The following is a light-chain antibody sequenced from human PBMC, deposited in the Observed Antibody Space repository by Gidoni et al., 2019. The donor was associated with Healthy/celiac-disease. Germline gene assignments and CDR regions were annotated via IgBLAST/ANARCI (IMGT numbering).Light chain of an antibody. CDR3: QQSYSTPWT. Sequence: LQLTQSPYSLSASVGARVTITCRASQSISSYLNWYQQKPGKALKLLIYAASSLQSGVPSRFSGSGSGTDFTLTIISLQPEEFATYYRQQSYSTPWTFGQGTKVEIK. V-gene: IGKV1-39*01. CDR1: QSISSY. J-gene: IGKJ1*01. CDR2: AAS.